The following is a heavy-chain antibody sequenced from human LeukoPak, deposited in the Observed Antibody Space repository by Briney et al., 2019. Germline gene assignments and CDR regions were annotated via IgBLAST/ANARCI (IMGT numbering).Heavy chain of an antibody. V-gene: IGHV3-74*01. CDR1: GFTFNTYW. J-gene: IGHJ4*02. D-gene: IGHD6-19*01. Sequence: PGGSLGLSCEASGFTFNTYWMHWVRQAPGKGLVWVSRISPNGDKTNYADSVKGRFTLSRDTAKNTLYLQMNSLRAEDTAVYYCVRAPGDGSYGYFDWWGQGTLVTVSS. CDR3: VRAPGDGSYGYFDW. CDR2: ISPNGDKT.